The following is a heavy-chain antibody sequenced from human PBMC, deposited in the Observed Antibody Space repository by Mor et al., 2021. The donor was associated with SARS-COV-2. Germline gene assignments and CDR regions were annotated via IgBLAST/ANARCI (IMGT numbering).Heavy chain of an antibody. CDR3: AKESTSTSRGSFDY. V-gene: IGHV3-23*01. J-gene: IGHJ4*02. Sequence: LYLNGNGGSTYYADAAKGRFTIYRDNSEHTVYLQMNSLRDEDTAVYYCAKESTSTSRGSFDYWGQGTLVTVSS. D-gene: IGHD2-2*01. CDR2: LNGNGGST.